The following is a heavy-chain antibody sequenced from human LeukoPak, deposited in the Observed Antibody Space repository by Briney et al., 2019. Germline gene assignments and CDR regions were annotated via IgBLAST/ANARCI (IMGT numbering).Heavy chain of an antibody. J-gene: IGHJ4*02. Sequence: SETLSLTCTVSGGSISTYFWSWIRQPPGKGLEWIGSIYHSGSTYYNPSLKSRVTISVDTSKNQFSLKLSSVTAADTAVYYCARSQQWLVGYFDYWGQGTLVTVSS. CDR1: GGSISTYF. CDR2: IYHSGST. D-gene: IGHD6-19*01. CDR3: ARSQQWLVGYFDY. V-gene: IGHV4-59*08.